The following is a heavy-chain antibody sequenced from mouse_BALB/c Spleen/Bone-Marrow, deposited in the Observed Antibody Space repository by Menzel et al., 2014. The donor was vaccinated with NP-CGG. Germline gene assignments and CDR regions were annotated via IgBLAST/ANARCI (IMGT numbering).Heavy chain of an antibody. D-gene: IGHD2-10*01. CDR2: IYPGDGDT. CDR3: ARSYYGNWYFDV. Sequence: LMESGAELARPGASVKLSCKASGYTFTSYWMQWVKQRPGQGLEWIGAIYPGDGDTRYTQKFKGKATLTADKSSSTAYMQLSSLASEDSAVYYCARSYYGNWYFDVWGAGTTVTVSS. J-gene: IGHJ1*01. V-gene: IGHV1-87*01. CDR1: GYTFTSYW.